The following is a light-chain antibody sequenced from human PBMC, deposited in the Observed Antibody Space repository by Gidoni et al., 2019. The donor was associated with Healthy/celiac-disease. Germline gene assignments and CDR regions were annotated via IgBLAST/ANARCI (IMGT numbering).Light chain of an antibody. CDR1: QSVSSN. Sequence: EIVMTQSPATLSVSPGERATLSCRASQSVSSNLAWYQQKPGQAPRLLIYGASTRATGIPARFSGSGSGKEFTLTISSLQSEEFAVYYCQQYNNWPITFGQGTRLEIK. CDR3: QQYNNWPIT. V-gene: IGKV3D-15*01. J-gene: IGKJ5*01. CDR2: GAS.